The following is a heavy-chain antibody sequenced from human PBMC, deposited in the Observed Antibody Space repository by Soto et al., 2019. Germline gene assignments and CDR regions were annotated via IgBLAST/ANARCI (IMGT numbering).Heavy chain of an antibody. J-gene: IGHJ6*02. CDR3: ARAVTQQYYYYRMDV. CDR1: GGSIGSSPYH. CDR2: IYYSGST. V-gene: IGHV4-39*01. D-gene: IGHD4-17*01. Sequence: SVTRPLPCTACGGSIGSSPYHWASLRNAPGKGLEWNGSIYYSGSTYYTPSLKIRVTISVDTSKNQFSLKLSSVTAADTAVYYCARAVTQQYYYYRMDVWGQGTTVT.